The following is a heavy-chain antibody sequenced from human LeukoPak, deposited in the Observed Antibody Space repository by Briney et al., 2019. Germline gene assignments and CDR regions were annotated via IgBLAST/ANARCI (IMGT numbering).Heavy chain of an antibody. J-gene: IGHJ4*02. D-gene: IGHD3-10*01. CDR3: ARSGWFGELSGTGYFGY. Sequence: ASVKVSCKASGYTFTSYGISWVRQAPGQGLEWMGWISTYSGNTNYAQKLQGRVTMTTDTSTSTAYMELRSLRSDDTAVYYCARSGWFGELSGTGYFGYWGQGTLVTVSS. CDR1: GYTFTSYG. V-gene: IGHV1-18*01. CDR2: ISTYSGNT.